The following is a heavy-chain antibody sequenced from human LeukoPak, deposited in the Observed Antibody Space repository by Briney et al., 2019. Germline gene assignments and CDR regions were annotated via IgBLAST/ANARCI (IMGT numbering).Heavy chain of an antibody. J-gene: IGHJ6*02. CDR1: GGTFSSYA. CDR3: ARDPLDTGEGSLPRAYYYYGMDV. CDR2: IIPIFGIA. V-gene: IGHV1-69*04. D-gene: IGHD1-26*01. Sequence: GASVKVSCKASGGTFSSYAISWVRQAPGQRLEWMGRIIPIFGIANYAQKFQGRVTITADKSTSTAYMELSSLRSEDTAVYYCARDPLDTGEGSLPRAYYYYGMDVWGQGTTVTVSS.